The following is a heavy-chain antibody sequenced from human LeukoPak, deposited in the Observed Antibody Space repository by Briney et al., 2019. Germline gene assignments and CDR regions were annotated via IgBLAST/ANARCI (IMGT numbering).Heavy chain of an antibody. CDR2: IYSSGST. J-gene: IGHJ6*03. D-gene: IGHD5-18*01. CDR3: ARTEESGYSYRYFGYYYYMDV. CDR1: GASISSGSNY. Sequence: PSETLSLTCSVSGASISSGSNYWGWIRQPPGKTLEWLGSIYSSGSTYYNPSLKSRVIIIIDTPKNHFSLALSSVTAADTAVYYCARTEESGYSYRYFGYYYYMDVWGKGTTVTVPS. V-gene: IGHV4-39*07.